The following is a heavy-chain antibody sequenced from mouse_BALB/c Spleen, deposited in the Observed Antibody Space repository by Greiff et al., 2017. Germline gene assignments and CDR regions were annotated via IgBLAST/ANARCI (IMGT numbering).Heavy chain of an antibody. CDR3: AREGMITTKAWFAY. CDR2: ISSGGST. Sequence: EVQVVESGGGLVKPGGSLKLSCAASGFTFSSYAMSWVRQTPEKRLEWVASISSGGSTYYPDSVKGRFTISRDNARNILYLQMSSLRSEDTAMYYCAREGMITTKAWFAYWGQGTLVTVSA. D-gene: IGHD2-4*01. CDR1: GFTFSSYA. J-gene: IGHJ3*01. V-gene: IGHV5-6-5*01.